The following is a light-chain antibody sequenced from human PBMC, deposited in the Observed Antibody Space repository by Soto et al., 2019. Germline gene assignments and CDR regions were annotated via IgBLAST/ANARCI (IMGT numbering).Light chain of an antibody. CDR1: QGISTY. J-gene: IGKJ1*01. Sequence: DIQMTQSPSSLSASVGDRVTITCRASQGISTYLVWYQQKPGTVPKLLIFAASTLQSGVPSRFSGSGSGTVFTLTIISLQPEDVASYYCQYCNGAAWTFGQGTNVEIK. CDR3: QYCNGAAWT. CDR2: AAS. V-gene: IGKV1-27*01.